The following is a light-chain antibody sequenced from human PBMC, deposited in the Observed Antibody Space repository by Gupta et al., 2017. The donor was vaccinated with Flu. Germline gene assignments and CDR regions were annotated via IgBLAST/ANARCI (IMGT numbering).Light chain of an antibody. CDR3: QQYYSAPPA. CDR1: QDSGSY. CDR2: SAS. J-gene: IGKJ4*01. V-gene: IGKV1-27*01. Sequence: GDRVTITCRASQDSGSYLAWYQQKSGKRPKLLIYSASSTQSGVPSRFSASGFGTSFTLTITSLQPEDVATYYCQQYYSAPPAFGGGTKLEIK.